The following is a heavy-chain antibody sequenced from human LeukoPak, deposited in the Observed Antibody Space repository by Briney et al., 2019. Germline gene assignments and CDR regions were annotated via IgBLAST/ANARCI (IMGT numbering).Heavy chain of an antibody. Sequence: ASVKVSCKASGYTFTGNYIHWVRQAPGQGLEWMGWINPNSGGTNYAQKFQGRVTMTRDTSISTAYMELSRLRSDDTAVYYCARGRRITVVRGGGGPGICPYWGQGTLVTVSS. CDR1: GYTFTGNY. J-gene: IGHJ4*02. CDR3: ARGRRITVVRGGGGPGICPY. D-gene: IGHD3-10*01. V-gene: IGHV1-2*02. CDR2: INPNSGGT.